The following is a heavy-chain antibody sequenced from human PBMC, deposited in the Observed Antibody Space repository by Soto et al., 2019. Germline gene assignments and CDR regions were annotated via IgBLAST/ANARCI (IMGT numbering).Heavy chain of an antibody. CDR2: IYYSGST. D-gene: IGHD4-17*01. Sequence: SETLSLTCTVSGGSISSYYWSWIRQPPGKGLEWIGYIYYSGSTNYNPSLKSRVTISVDTSKNQFSLKLSSVTAADTAVYYCARTHGGDYGNWFDPWGQGTLVTVSS. CDR3: ARTHGGDYGNWFDP. CDR1: GGSISSYY. J-gene: IGHJ5*02. V-gene: IGHV4-59*08.